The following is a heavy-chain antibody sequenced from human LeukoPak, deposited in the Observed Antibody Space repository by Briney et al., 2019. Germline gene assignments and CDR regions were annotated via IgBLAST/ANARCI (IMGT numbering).Heavy chain of an antibody. CDR3: ARVTRWAGLDF. Sequence: PSQTLSLTCNVSGGSLSSGDKYWSWIRQPPGKGLEWIGYIYYSGSTYYNPSLKSRLTISVDTSENQFSLHLTSVTAADTAVYFCARVTRWAGLDFWGQGTLVTVSS. D-gene: IGHD2-21*02. J-gene: IGHJ4*02. V-gene: IGHV4-30-4*01. CDR1: GGSLSSGDKY. CDR2: IYYSGST.